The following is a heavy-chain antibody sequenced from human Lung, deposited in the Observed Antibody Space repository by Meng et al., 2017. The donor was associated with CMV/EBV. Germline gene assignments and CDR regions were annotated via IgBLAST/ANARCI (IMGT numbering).Heavy chain of an antibody. Sequence: SXTLSFXCTVPGGSISSYYWSWIRQPPGKGLEWIGYIYYSGSTNYNPSLKSRVTISVDTSKNQFSLKLSSVTAADTAVYYCAREVKGSYDFWSGYNWFDPWXQGTLVTVSS. CDR1: GGSISSYY. CDR2: IYYSGST. D-gene: IGHD3-3*01. CDR3: AREVKGSYDFWSGYNWFDP. V-gene: IGHV4-59*01. J-gene: IGHJ5*02.